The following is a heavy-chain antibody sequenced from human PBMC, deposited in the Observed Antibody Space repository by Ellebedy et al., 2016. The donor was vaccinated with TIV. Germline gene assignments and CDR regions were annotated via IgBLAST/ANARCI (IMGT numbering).Heavy chain of an antibody. V-gene: IGHV3-33*06. J-gene: IGHJ4*02. Sequence: PGGSLRLSCEASGFSFDIYSMHWVRQAPGKGLEWVAVIWYDGSNKYYADSVKGRFTISRDNSKNTLYLHMNSLRAEDTAIYYCAKSMDMAGTPGYWGQGTLVTVSS. D-gene: IGHD1-1*01. CDR3: AKSMDMAGTPGY. CDR2: IWYDGSNK. CDR1: GFSFDIYS.